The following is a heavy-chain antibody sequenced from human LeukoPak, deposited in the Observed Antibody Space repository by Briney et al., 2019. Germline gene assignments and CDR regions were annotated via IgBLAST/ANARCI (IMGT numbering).Heavy chain of an antibody. CDR1: GFTFSGYY. V-gene: IGHV3-48*02. CDR3: ARSRCSGGSCYAWGAAFDI. J-gene: IGHJ3*02. CDR2: ISSSSSTI. D-gene: IGHD2-15*01. Sequence: GGSLRLSCAASGFTFSGYYMNWVRQAPGKGLEWVSYISSSSSTIYYADSVKGRFTISRDNAKNSLYLQMNSLRDEDAAVYYCARSRCSGGSCYAWGAAFDIWGQGTMVTVSS.